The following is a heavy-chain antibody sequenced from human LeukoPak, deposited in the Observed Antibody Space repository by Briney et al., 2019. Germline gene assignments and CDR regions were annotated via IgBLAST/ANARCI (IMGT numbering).Heavy chain of an antibody. CDR1: GFTFSSYG. V-gene: IGHV3-30*02. Sequence: GGSLRLSCAASGFTFSSYGMHWVRQAPGKGLEWVAFIWYDGSNKYYVDSVKSRFTISRDNSKNTLYLQMNSLRAEDTAVYYCAKDREGYSYGYSFYPYYCDYWGQGTLVTVSS. CDR3: AKDREGYSYGYSFYPYYCDY. J-gene: IGHJ4*02. D-gene: IGHD5-18*01. CDR2: IWYDGSNK.